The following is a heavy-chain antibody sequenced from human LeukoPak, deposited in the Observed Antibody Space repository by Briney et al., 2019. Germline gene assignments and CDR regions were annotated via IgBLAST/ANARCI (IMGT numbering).Heavy chain of an antibody. Sequence: GGSLRLSCAASGFTFSSYSMSWVRQAPGKGLEWVSSISSSSSYIYYADSVKGRFTMSRDNAKNSLYLQMNSLRAEDTAVYYCARGDYGGAFDYWGQGTLVTVSS. D-gene: IGHD4-23*01. V-gene: IGHV3-21*01. J-gene: IGHJ4*02. CDR2: ISSSSSYI. CDR1: GFTFSSYS. CDR3: ARGDYGGAFDY.